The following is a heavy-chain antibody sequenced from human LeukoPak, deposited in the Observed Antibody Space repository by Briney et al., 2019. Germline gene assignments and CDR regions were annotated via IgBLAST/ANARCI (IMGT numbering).Heavy chain of an antibody. V-gene: IGHV4-38-2*02. CDR2: IYHSGST. Sequence: SETLSLTCTVSGGSISSHYWSWIRQPPGKGLEWIGSIYHSGSTYYNPSLKSRVTISVDTSKNQFSLKLSSVTAADTAVYYCARVFDYWGQGTLVTVSS. CDR1: GGSISSHY. CDR3: ARVFDY. J-gene: IGHJ4*02.